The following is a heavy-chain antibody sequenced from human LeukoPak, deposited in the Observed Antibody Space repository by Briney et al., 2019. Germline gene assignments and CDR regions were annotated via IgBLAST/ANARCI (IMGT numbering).Heavy chain of an antibody. D-gene: IGHD3-22*01. Sequence: GGSLRLSCAASGFTFSSYWMSWVRQAPGKGLDWVSVINWNGDSTGYADSVKGRFTISRDNAKNSLYLQMNSLRAEDTAVYYCAKDCLNLYYYDSSGYWGQGTLVTVSS. CDR3: AKDCLNLYYYDSSGY. V-gene: IGHV3-20*04. CDR2: INWNGDST. CDR1: GFTFSSYW. J-gene: IGHJ4*02.